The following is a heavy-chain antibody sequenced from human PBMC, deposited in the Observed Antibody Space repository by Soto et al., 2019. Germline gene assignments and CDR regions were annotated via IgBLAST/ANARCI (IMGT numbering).Heavy chain of an antibody. J-gene: IGHJ6*01. D-gene: IGHD6-13*01. Sequence: QVQLVQSGAEVKKPGSSVKVSCKASGGTFSSYTISWVRQAPGQGLEWMGRIIPILGIANDAQKFQGRVTITADKSTSTAYMELSSLRSEDTAVYYCAGSSDSSCWYVYYYYGMDVWGQGTTVTVSS. CDR3: AGSSDSSCWYVYYYYGMDV. CDR1: GGTFSSYT. V-gene: IGHV1-69*02. CDR2: IIPILGIA.